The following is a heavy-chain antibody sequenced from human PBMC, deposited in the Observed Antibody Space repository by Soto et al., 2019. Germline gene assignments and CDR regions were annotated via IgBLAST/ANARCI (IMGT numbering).Heavy chain of an antibody. V-gene: IGHV3-23*01. CDR2: ISGSGGST. D-gene: IGHD5-18*01. CDR3: AKDNGYSYGAIDYYYYGMDV. J-gene: IGHJ6*02. Sequence: EVQLLESGGGLVQPGGSLRLSCAASGFTFSSYAMSWVRQAPGKGLEWVSAISGSGGSTYYADSVKGRFTISRDNSKNTQYLQMNSLRAEDTAVYYCAKDNGYSYGAIDYYYYGMDVWGQGTTVTVSS. CDR1: GFTFSSYA.